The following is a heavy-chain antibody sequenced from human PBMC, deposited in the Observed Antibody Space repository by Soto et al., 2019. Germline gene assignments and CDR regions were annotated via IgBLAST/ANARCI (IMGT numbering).Heavy chain of an antibody. V-gene: IGHV3-73*01. D-gene: IGHD5-18*01. J-gene: IGHJ6*02. CDR3: TSDTARVYYGMDV. CDR1: GFTLSGSA. CDR2: IRSKANSYAT. Sequence: GGSLRLSCAASGFTLSGSAMHWVRQASGKGLEWVGRIRSKANSYATAYAASVKGRFTISRDDSKNTAYLQMNSLKTEDTAVYYCTSDTARVYYGMDVWGQGATVTVS.